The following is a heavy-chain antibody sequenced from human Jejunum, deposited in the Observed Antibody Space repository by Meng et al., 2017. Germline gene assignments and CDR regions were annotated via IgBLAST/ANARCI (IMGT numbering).Heavy chain of an antibody. CDR3: ARDGAHRRFDS. CDR2: ISVGGSII. CDR1: GFRFSDEH. J-gene: IGHJ5*01. Sequence: VVVGCLWGHLAKPGGSVRLSCVASGFRFSDEHMAWIRQAPGKGLEWISYISVGGSIIYYADSVKGRFTISRDDAKNSVYLQMNSLRAEDTAVYYCARDGAHRRFDSWGRGTLVTVSS. V-gene: IGHV3-11*01. D-gene: IGHD3-16*01.